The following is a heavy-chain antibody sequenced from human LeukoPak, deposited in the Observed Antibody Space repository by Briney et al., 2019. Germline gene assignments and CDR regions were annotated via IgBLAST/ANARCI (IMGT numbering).Heavy chain of an antibody. Sequence: PSGRSLRLSCAASGFTFSSYAMHWVRQAPGKGLEWVAVISYDGSNKYYADSVKGRFTISRDNSKNTLYLQMNSLRAEDTAVYYCAWGRVGATMEGWDYWGQGTLVTVSS. CDR3: AWGRVGATMEGWDY. CDR1: GFTFSSYA. CDR2: ISYDGSNK. J-gene: IGHJ4*02. D-gene: IGHD1-26*01. V-gene: IGHV3-30*04.